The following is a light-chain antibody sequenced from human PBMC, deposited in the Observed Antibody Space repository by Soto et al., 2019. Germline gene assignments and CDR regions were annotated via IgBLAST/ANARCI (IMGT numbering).Light chain of an antibody. CDR1: QSVSRSH. CDR2: GAS. Sequence: EIVLTQSPGTLSLSPGERATLSCRASQSVSRSHLAWYQQKPGQAPRLLIYGASSRATGIADRFSGSGSATYFTLIISRLEPEDFAVYYCQQYGNSPPYSYGHGTKLEIK. CDR3: QQYGNSPPYS. V-gene: IGKV3-20*01. J-gene: IGKJ2*03.